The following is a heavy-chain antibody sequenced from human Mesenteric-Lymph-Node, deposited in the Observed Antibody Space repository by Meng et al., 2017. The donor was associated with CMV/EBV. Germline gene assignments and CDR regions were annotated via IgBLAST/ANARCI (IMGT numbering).Heavy chain of an antibody. J-gene: IGHJ5*02. CDR2: ISYDGSNK. Sequence: GESLKISCAASGFTFSSYAMHWVRQAPGKGLEWVAVISYDGSNKYYAHSVKDRFTISRDNSKNTLYLQMNSLRAEDTAVYYCARDGYYGGDCYNYNWFDPWGQGTLVTVSS. D-gene: IGHD2-21*01. CDR3: ARDGYYGGDCYNYNWFDP. V-gene: IGHV3-30*04. CDR1: GFTFSSYA.